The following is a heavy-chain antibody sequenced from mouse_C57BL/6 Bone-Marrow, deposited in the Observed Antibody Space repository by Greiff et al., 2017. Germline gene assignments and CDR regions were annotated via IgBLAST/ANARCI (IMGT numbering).Heavy chain of an antibody. CDR1: GYTFTSYW. CDR2: IYPGSGST. J-gene: IGHJ2*01. CDR3: ALRSHENY. D-gene: IGHD6-1*01. Sequence: QVQLQQPGAELVKPGASVKMSCKASGYTFTSYWITWVKQRPGQGLEWIGDIYPGSGSTNYNEKFKSKATLTVDPSSSTADMQLSSLTSEDSAGYYGALRSHENYWGQGTTRTVSS. V-gene: IGHV1-55*01.